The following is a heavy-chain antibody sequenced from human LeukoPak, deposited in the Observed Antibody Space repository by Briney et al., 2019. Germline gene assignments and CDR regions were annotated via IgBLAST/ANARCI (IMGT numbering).Heavy chain of an antibody. V-gene: IGHV3-49*03. Sequence: GGSLRLSCTASGFTFGDYGVSWFRQAPGKGLEWVGIIRSKASGGTTEYAASVKGRFTISRDDSKSIAYLQMNSLKTEDTAMYYCTRADVILVVVTATPYYFDYWGQGTLVTVSS. CDR1: GFTFGDYG. CDR2: IRSKASGGTT. CDR3: TRADVILVVVTATPYYFDY. J-gene: IGHJ4*02. D-gene: IGHD2-21*02.